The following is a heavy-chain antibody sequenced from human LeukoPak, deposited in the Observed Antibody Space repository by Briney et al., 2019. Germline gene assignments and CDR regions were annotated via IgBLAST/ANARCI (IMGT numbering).Heavy chain of an antibody. J-gene: IGHJ4*02. CDR3: ARNATSSDVIVAPARGYFDY. V-gene: IGHV4-38-2*01. CDR2: VYNSVST. D-gene: IGHD6-13*01. CDR1: GYSISSGYY. Sequence: SETLSLTCDVSGYSISSGYYWGWIRQPPGKGLEWFGSVYNSVSTYYNPSLKSRVTISVDTSKNQVSLKLTSVTAADTAVYYCARNATSSDVIVAPARGYFDYWGQGILVTVSS.